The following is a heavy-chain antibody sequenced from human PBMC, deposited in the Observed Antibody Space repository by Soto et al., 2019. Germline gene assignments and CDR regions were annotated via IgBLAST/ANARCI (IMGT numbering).Heavy chain of an antibody. V-gene: IGHV4-31*03. CDR1: GGSISSGGYY. CDR3: ARVRGNHRLGWFDP. Sequence: QVQLQESGPGLVKPSQTLSLTCTVSGGSISSGGYYWSWIRQHPGKGLEWIGYINHSGTTYYNPSLQRRGNLSVDTSKSPFYLELTSVTDAATAVYYCARVRGNHRLGWFDPLSQGPLVTVSS. J-gene: IGHJ5*02. CDR2: INHSGTT. D-gene: IGHD6-19*01.